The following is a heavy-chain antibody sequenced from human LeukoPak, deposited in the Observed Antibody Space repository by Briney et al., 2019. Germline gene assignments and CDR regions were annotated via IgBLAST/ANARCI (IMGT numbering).Heavy chain of an antibody. V-gene: IGHV3-66*01. CDR1: GFTVSSNY. CDR3: ARVLWSGDYPRFDC. D-gene: IGHD2-21*02. CDR2: IYTGGST. Sequence: PGGSLRLSCAASGFTVSSNYMSWVRQAPGKGLEWVSAIYTGGSTYYAGSVKGRFTISRDNSKNTLYLQMNSLRAEDTAVYYCARVLWSGDYPRFDCWGQGTLVTVSS. J-gene: IGHJ4*02.